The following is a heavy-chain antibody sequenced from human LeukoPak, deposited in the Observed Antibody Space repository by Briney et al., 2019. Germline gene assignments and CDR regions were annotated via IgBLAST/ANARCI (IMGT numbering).Heavy chain of an antibody. CDR3: AKAIGSSWPYDAFDI. CDR2: ISWNSGSI. J-gene: IGHJ3*02. Sequence: GGSLRLSCAASGFTFDDYAMHWVRQAPGKGLEWVSGISWNSGSIGYADSVKGRFTISRDNAKNSLYLQMNSLRAEDTALYYCAKAIGSSWPYDAFDIWGQGTMVTVSS. V-gene: IGHV3-9*01. D-gene: IGHD6-13*01. CDR1: GFTFDDYA.